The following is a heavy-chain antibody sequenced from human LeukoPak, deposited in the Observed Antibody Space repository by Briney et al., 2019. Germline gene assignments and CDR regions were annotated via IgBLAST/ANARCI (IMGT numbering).Heavy chain of an antibody. CDR2: IYPRDGST. CDR3: ASVSGTTVTTGLGAFDI. J-gene: IGHJ3*02. V-gene: IGHV1-46*01. CDR1: GYSFTSNY. Sequence: ASVKVSCKASGYSFTSNYIHWVRQAPGQGLEWMGMIYPRDGSTSYAQKFQGRVTVTRDTSTSTVHMELSGLRSEDTAVYYCASVSGTTVTTGLGAFDIWGQGTMVTVSS. D-gene: IGHD4-17*01.